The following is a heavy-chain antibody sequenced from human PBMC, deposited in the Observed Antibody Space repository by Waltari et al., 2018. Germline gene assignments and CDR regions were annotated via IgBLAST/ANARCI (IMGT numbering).Heavy chain of an antibody. CDR3: AREPLGYSTNGVCYYFDY. CDR1: GGSISSGRYY. V-gene: IGHV4-61*02. J-gene: IGHJ4*02. Sequence: QVQLQESGPGLVKPSQTLSLTCTVSGGSISSGRYYWSWIRQPAGKGLEWIGRIYTSGSTNYNPSLKSRVTISVDTSKNQFSLKLSSVTAADTAVYYCAREPLGYSTNGVCYYFDYWGQGTLVTVSS. D-gene: IGHD2-8*01. CDR2: IYTSGST.